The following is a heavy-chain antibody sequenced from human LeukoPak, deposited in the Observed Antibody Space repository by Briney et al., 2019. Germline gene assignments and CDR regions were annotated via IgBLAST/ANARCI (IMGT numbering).Heavy chain of an antibody. D-gene: IGHD1-14*01. CDR1: GYTFTSYG. J-gene: IGHJ6*02. CDR3: ARSNRLLDYYYGMDV. Sequence: ASVTVSCTASGYTFTSYGISWVRQAPGQGLEWMGWISAYNGNTNYAQKLQGRVTMTTDTSTSTAYMELRSLRSDDTAVYYCARSNRLLDYYYGMDVWGQGTTVTVSS. V-gene: IGHV1-18*01. CDR2: ISAYNGNT.